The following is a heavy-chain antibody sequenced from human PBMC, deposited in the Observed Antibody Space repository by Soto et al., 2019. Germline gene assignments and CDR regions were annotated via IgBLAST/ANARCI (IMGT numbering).Heavy chain of an antibody. J-gene: IGHJ4*02. CDR2: IYHSGST. D-gene: IGHD2-2*01. V-gene: IGHV4-4*02. CDR3: ASLPATSDFYY. Sequence: PSETLSLTCAVSGGSISSSNWWSWVRQPPGKGLEWIGEIYHSGSTNYNPSLKGRVTISVDKSKNQFSLKLSSVTAADTAVYYSASLPATSDFYYWGQGSLVTVS. CDR1: GGSISSSNW.